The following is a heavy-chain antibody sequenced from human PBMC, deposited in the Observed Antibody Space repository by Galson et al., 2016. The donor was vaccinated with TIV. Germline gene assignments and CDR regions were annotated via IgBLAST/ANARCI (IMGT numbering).Heavy chain of an antibody. V-gene: IGHV3-23*01. D-gene: IGHD3-22*01. CDR2: ISGGGGST. J-gene: IGHJ4*02. CDR1: GFTFSSYA. Sequence: SLRLSCAASGFTFSSYAITWVRQAPGKGLEWISAISGGGGSTYHTDSVNGRFTISRDNSKNTVFLQMNSLRAEDTAVYYCAKIDSSGYNYGGRFVYWGQGTLVTISS. CDR3: AKIDSSGYNYGGRFVY.